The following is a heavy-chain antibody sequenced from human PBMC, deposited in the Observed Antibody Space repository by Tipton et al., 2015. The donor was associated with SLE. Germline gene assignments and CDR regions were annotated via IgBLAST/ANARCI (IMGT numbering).Heavy chain of an antibody. CDR2: SRDKAHSYST. CDR3: GKDLAEAGIHHASHI. V-gene: IGHV3-72*01. CDR1: GFAFSDHY. Sequence: QLVQSGGGLVQPGGSLRLSCAATGFAFSDHYMEWARQAPGKGLEWVGRSRDKAHSYSTEYAASVKGRFTISRDDSKNSLYLQMNNLKTDDTAVYYCGKDLAEAGIHHASHIWGQGTMVTVSS. J-gene: IGHJ3*02. D-gene: IGHD6-19*01.